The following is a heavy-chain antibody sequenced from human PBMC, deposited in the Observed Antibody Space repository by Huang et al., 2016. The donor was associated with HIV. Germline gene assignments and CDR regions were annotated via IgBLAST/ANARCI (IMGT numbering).Heavy chain of an antibody. CDR1: GFTFSDYY. D-gene: IGHD1-7*01. CDR2: IGSSGSTI. J-gene: IGHJ4*02. V-gene: IGHV3-11*01. Sequence: QVQVVESGGGLVKPGGSLRLSCAASGFTFSDYYSNWIRQAPGKGLEWFSYIGSSGSTIYYADSVKGRFTSARDNAKNSLYLQMNSLRAEDTAVYYCARDSNWNFRYFDYWGQGTLVTVSS. CDR3: ARDSNWNFRYFDY.